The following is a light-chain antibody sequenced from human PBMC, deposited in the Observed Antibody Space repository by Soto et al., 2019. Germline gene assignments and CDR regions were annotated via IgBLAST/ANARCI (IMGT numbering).Light chain of an antibody. CDR3: SSYAGSYTFVV. Sequence: QSALTQPRSVSGSPGQSVTISCTGTSSDVGAYDYVSWYQQDPGKAPKVLIYDVSERPSGVPDRFSGSKSDNTASLTISGFQAEDEADYYCSSYAGSYTFVVFVGGTKLTVL. CDR2: DVS. V-gene: IGLV2-11*01. CDR1: SSDVGAYDY. J-gene: IGLJ2*01.